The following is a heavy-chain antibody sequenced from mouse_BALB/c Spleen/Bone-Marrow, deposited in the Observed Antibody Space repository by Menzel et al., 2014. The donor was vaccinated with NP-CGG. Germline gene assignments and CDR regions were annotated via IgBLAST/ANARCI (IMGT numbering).Heavy chain of an antibody. CDR1: GYAFTNYL. CDR2: INPGSGGT. Sequence: QVQLQQSGAELVRPGTSVKVSCKASGYAFTNYLIEWVKQRPGQGLEWIGVINPGSGGTNYNEKFKGKATLTADKSSSTAYMQLSSLTSDDSAVYFCARRDYAMDYCGQGTSVTVSS. J-gene: IGHJ4*01. CDR3: ARRDYAMDY. V-gene: IGHV1-54*01.